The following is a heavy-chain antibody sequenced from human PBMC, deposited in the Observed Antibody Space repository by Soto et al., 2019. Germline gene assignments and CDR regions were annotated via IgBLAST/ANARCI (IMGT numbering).Heavy chain of an antibody. V-gene: IGHV4-59*08. D-gene: IGHD5-12*01. J-gene: IGHJ4*02. CDR2: IYYSGST. Sequence: SETLSLTCTVSGGSISSYYWSWIRQPPGKGLEWIGYIYYSGSTNYNPSLKSRVTISVDTSKNQFSLKLSSVTAADTAVYYCAGVVEMATIDYWGQGTLVTVSS. CDR1: GGSISSYY. CDR3: AGVVEMATIDY.